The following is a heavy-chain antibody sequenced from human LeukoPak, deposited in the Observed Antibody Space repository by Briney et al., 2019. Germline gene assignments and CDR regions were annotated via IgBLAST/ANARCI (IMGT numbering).Heavy chain of an antibody. CDR3: ARGGYSSSWYKNY. Sequence: PGASVKVSCKASGYTFTGYYMHWVRQAPGQGLEWMGWINPNSGGTNYAQKFQGRVTMTRDTSISTAYMELSRLRSDDAAVYYCARGGYSSSWYKNYWGQGTLVTVSS. CDR2: INPNSGGT. CDR1: GYTFTGYY. D-gene: IGHD6-13*01. J-gene: IGHJ4*02. V-gene: IGHV1-2*02.